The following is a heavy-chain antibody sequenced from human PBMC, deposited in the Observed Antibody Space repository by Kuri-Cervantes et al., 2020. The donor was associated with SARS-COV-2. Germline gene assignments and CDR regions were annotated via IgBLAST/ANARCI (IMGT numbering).Heavy chain of an antibody. CDR1: GFTFSGSA. J-gene: IGHJ6*02. D-gene: IGHD4-17*01. CDR2: IRSKANSYAT. Sequence: GESLKISCAASGFTFSGSAMHWVRQASGKGLEWVGRIRSKANSYATAYAASVKGRFTISRDDSKNTAYLQMNSLETEDTAVYYCSRSTVTSPLYGMDVWGQGTTVTVSS. CDR3: SRSTVTSPLYGMDV. V-gene: IGHV3-73*01.